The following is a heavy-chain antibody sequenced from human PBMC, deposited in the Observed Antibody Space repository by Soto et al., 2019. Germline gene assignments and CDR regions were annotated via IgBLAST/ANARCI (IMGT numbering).Heavy chain of an antibody. Sequence: SETLSLTCTVSGGSISSSSYYWGWIRPPPGKGLEWIGSIYYSGSTYYNPSLKSRVTISVDTSKNQFSLKLSSVTAADTAVYYCARHDSGWNDYIWGSYRQYYFDYWGQGTLVTVSS. CDR2: IYYSGST. CDR1: GGSISSSSYY. V-gene: IGHV4-39*01. CDR3: ARHDSGWNDYIWGSYRQYYFDY. D-gene: IGHD3-16*02. J-gene: IGHJ4*02.